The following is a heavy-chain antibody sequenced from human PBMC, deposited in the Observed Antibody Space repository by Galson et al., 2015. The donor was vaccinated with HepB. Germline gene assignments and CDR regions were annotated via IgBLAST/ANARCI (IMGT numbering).Heavy chain of an antibody. Sequence: SLRLSCAGSGFTFGDYGIHWVRQAPGKGLEWVATISYDGGNRDYADSVKGRFTMSRDNSENALYLQMNSLRPDDTAVYYCAKDWGPYYCSSASCFSDQNAFDVWGQGTLVTVSS. D-gene: IGHD2-2*01. V-gene: IGHV3-30*18. CDR1: GFTFGDYG. CDR2: ISYDGGNR. CDR3: AKDWGPYYCSSASCFSDQNAFDV. J-gene: IGHJ3*01.